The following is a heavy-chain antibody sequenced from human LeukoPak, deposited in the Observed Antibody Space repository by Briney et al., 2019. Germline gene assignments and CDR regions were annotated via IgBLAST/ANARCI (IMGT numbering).Heavy chain of an antibody. CDR3: AKDSFNYYDSTWIDY. Sequence: GRSLRLSCAASGFTFSSYAMHWVRQAPGKGLEWVAVISYDGSNNYYADSVKGRFTISRDNSKNTLYLQMNSLRAEDTAVYYCAKDSFNYYDSTWIDYWGQGTLVTVSS. V-gene: IGHV3-30*04. CDR2: ISYDGSNN. CDR1: GFTFSSYA. D-gene: IGHD3-22*01. J-gene: IGHJ4*02.